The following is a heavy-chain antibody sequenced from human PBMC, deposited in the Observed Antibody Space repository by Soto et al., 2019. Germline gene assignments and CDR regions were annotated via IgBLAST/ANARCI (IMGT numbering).Heavy chain of an antibody. CDR2: INPNSGGT. Sequence: ASVKVSCKASGYTFTGYYMHWVRHAPGQRLEWMGWINPNSGGTNYAQKFQGWVTMTRDTSISTAYMELSRLRSDDTAVYYCARDSSSWGDSLYYYYGMDVWGQGTTVTVSS. CDR3: ARDSSSWGDSLYYYYGMDV. D-gene: IGHD6-13*01. V-gene: IGHV1-2*04. CDR1: GYTFTGYY. J-gene: IGHJ6*02.